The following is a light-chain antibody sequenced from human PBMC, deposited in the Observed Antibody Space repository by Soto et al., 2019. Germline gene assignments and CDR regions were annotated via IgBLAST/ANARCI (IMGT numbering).Light chain of an antibody. J-gene: IGKJ1*01. CDR3: QQSYSTPTWT. Sequence: IRMTQSPSSLSPSIGDRVPITCRASQSISNSLNWYQQRPGKAPNLLIYAASNLHSGVPSRFSGSGSGTDFTLTISSLQPEDFATYFCQQSYSTPTWTFGQGTKVDIK. CDR1: QSISNS. V-gene: IGKV1-39*01. CDR2: AAS.